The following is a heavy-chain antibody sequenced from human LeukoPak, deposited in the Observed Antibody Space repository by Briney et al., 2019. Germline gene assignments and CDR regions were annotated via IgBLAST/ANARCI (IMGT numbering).Heavy chain of an antibody. CDR3: ARPYYDILTGYPDDAFDI. D-gene: IGHD3-9*01. J-gene: IGHJ3*02. CDR1: GGSFSGYY. V-gene: IGHV4-34*01. Sequence: SETLSLTCAVYGGSFSGYYWSWIRQPPGKGLEWIGEINHSGSTNYNPSLKSRVTISVDTSKHQFSLKLSSVTAADTAVYYCARPYYDILTGYPDDAFDIWGQGTMVTVSS. CDR2: INHSGST.